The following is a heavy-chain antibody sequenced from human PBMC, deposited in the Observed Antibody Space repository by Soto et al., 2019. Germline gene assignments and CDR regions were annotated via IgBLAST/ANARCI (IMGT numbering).Heavy chain of an antibody. D-gene: IGHD2-2*02. J-gene: IGHJ5*02. V-gene: IGHV1-18*04. CDR3: ARDLVLAIVPAAIHNWFDP. CDR2: ISANSGDT. Sequence: ASVKVSCKASGYTFTGYYMHWVRQAPGQGLEWMGWISANSGDTNYAQKLQGRVTMTRDTSTSTAYMELRSLRSDDTAVYYCARDLVLAIVPAAIHNWFDPWGQGTLVTVSS. CDR1: GYTFTGYY.